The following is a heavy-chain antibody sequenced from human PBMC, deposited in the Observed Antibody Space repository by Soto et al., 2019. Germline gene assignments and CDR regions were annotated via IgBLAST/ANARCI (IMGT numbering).Heavy chain of an antibody. CDR1: GGTFSSYA. D-gene: IGHD5-12*01. Sequence: SVKVSCEASGGTFSSYAISWVRQAPVQGLEWMGGIIPIFGTANYAQKFQGRVTITADESTSTAYMELSSLRSEDTAVYYCASERAEMATIGGMDVWGQGTTVTVSS. J-gene: IGHJ6*02. CDR3: ASERAEMATIGGMDV. CDR2: IIPIFGTA. V-gene: IGHV1-69*01.